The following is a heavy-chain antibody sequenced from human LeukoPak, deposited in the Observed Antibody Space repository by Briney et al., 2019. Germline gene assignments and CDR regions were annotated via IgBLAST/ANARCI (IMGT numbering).Heavy chain of an antibody. Sequence: SETLSLTCTVSGGSISSYYWSWIRQPPGKGLEWIGYIYYSGSTNYNPSLKSRVTISVDRSKNQFSLKLSSVTAADTAVYYCARDRYFDSLDYWGQGTLVTVSS. CDR2: IYYSGST. J-gene: IGHJ4*02. D-gene: IGHD3-9*01. CDR3: ARDRYFDSLDY. CDR1: GGSISSYY. V-gene: IGHV4-59*12.